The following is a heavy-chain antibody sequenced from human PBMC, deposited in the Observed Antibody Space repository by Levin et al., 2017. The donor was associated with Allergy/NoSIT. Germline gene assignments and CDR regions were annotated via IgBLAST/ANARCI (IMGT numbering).Heavy chain of an antibody. CDR1: GFTFSSYW. V-gene: IGHV3-7*01. D-gene: IGHD6-19*01. CDR2: IKQDGSEK. CDR3: ASPYSSGWYAH. J-gene: IGHJ5*02. Sequence: GGSLRLSCAASGFTFSSYWMSWVRQAPGKGLEWVANIKQDGSEKYYVDSVKGRFTISRDNAKNSLYLQMNSLRAEDTAVYYCASPYSSGWYAHWGQGTLVTVSS.